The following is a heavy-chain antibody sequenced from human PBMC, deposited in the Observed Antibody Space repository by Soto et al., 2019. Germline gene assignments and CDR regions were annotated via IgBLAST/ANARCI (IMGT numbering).Heavy chain of an antibody. V-gene: IGHV4-39*07. CDR1: GDSIINSRFY. D-gene: IGHD6-6*01. Sequence: SDTLSLTCSVYGDSIINSRFYWAWIRKPPGEGLEWIGSIYHTGNAYYNPSLKSRVTILVDTSKNQFSLKLSSVTAADTAVYYCARDGPARPPDRNYYYSGMDVWGEGTKVTVSS. J-gene: IGHJ6*02. CDR3: ARDGPARPPDRNYYYSGMDV. CDR2: IYHTGNA.